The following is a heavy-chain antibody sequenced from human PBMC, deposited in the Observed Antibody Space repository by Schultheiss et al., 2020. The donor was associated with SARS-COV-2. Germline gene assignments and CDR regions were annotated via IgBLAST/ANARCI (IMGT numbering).Heavy chain of an antibody. CDR1: GFTFSSYW. CDR2: ISGSGVNT. CDR3: ARVHRTIYIIDASDI. D-gene: IGHD3-3*01. V-gene: IGHV3-23*01. Sequence: GGSLRLSCAASGFTFSSYWMNWVRQAPGKGLEWVSAISGSGVNTYYADSVKGRFTISRDNSKNTVHLQMNSLRAEDTGIYYCARVHRTIYIIDASDIWGQGTMVTVSS. J-gene: IGHJ3*02.